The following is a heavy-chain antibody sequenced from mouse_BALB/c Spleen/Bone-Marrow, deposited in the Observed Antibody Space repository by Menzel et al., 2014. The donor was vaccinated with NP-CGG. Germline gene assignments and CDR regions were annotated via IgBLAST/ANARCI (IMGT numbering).Heavy chain of an antibody. D-gene: IGHD1-2*01. CDR3: TRSGYYGYGWYFDV. J-gene: IGHJ1*01. Sequence: QVQLQQSGAELVKPGASVKLPCRVSGYTFTNYFVYWVKQRPGQGLEWIGEINPSNDTPNFNEKFKSKATLTVDKSSSTAXMPLSSLTSEDSAVYCCTRSGYYGYGWYFDVWGAGTTVTVSS. CDR1: GYTFTNYF. V-gene: IGHV1S81*02. CDR2: INPSNDTP.